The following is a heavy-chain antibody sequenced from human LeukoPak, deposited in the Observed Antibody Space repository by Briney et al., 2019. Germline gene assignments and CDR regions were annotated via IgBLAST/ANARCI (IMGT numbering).Heavy chain of an antibody. D-gene: IGHD3-22*01. CDR2: IRSKANSYAT. J-gene: IGHJ4*02. Sequence: GGSLRLSCAASGFTFSGSAMHWVRQASGKGLEWVGRIRSKANSYATAYAASVTGSFTISRNDSKNTAYLQMNSLKTEDTAVYYWTWYDSSGYYSRSNIHSWGQRNLLTVSS. CDR1: GFTFSGSA. V-gene: IGHV3-73*01. CDR3: TWYDSSGYYSRSNIHS.